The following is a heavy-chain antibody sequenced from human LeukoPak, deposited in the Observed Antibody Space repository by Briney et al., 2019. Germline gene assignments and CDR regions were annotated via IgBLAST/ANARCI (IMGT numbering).Heavy chain of an antibody. CDR2: ISGSGGST. CDR1: GFTFSSYA. CDR3: ARSRIMITFGGVLFDY. Sequence: GGSLRLSCAASGFTFSSYAMSWVRQAPGKGLEWVSAISGSGGSTYYADSVRGRFTISRDNSKNTLYLQMNSLRAEDTAVYYCARSRIMITFGGVLFDYWGQGTLVTVSS. D-gene: IGHD3-16*01. J-gene: IGHJ4*02. V-gene: IGHV3-23*01.